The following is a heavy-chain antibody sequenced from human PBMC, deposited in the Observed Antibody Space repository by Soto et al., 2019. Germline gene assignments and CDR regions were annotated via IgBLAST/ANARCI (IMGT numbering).Heavy chain of an antibody. CDR2: ISYDGSNK. V-gene: IGHV3-30-3*01. CDR1: GFTFSSYA. D-gene: IGHD6-13*01. J-gene: IGHJ4*02. Sequence: GGSLRLSCAASGFTFSSYAMHWVRQAPGKGLEWVAVISYDGSNKYYADSVKGRFTISRDNSKNTLYLQMNSLRAGDTAVYYCASGSTGYSSSWYGYYFDYWGQGTLVTVSS. CDR3: ASGSTGYSSSWYGYYFDY.